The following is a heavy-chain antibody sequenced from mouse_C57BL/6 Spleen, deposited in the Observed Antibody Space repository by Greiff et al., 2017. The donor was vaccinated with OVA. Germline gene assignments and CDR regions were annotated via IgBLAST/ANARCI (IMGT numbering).Heavy chain of an antibody. J-gene: IGHJ4*01. Sequence: VQLQESGAELVRPGTSVKMSCKASGYTFTNYWIGWAKQRPGHGLEWIGDIYPGGGYTNYNEKFKGKATLTADKSSSTAYMQFSSLTSEDSAIYYCARWNDYDVMDYWGQGTSVTVSS. CDR2: IYPGGGYT. CDR1: GYTFTNYW. V-gene: IGHV1-63*01. CDR3: ARWNDYDVMDY.